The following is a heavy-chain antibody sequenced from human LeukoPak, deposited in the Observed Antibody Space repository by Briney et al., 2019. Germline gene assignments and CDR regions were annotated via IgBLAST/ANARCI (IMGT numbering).Heavy chain of an antibody. Sequence: GGSLRLSCVGSGLTLSNYGMHWVRQALGKGLEYVSAICSDGVSTYYADSVKGRFSISRDRSKNTLYLQMGSLRPEDPAVYFCAICLDGYDCWGEGALVTVSS. CDR2: ICSDGVST. J-gene: IGHJ4*02. D-gene: IGHD2-2*03. CDR1: GLTLSNYG. CDR3: AICLDGYDC. V-gene: IGHV3-64*02.